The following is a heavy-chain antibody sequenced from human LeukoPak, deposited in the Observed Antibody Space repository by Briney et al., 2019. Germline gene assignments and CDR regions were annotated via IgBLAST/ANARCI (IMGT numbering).Heavy chain of an antibody. CDR3: ARDLSNKGSSWYPLNYFDY. J-gene: IGHJ4*02. CDR2: ISGSGYST. D-gene: IGHD6-13*01. Sequence: GGSLRLSCAVSGFTFSNYAMSWVRQAPGKGLEWVSSISGSGYSTYYADSVKGRFTISRDNAKNSLYLQMNSLRAEDTAVYYCARDLSNKGSSWYPLNYFDYWGQGTLVTVSS. CDR1: GFTFSNYA. V-gene: IGHV3-23*01.